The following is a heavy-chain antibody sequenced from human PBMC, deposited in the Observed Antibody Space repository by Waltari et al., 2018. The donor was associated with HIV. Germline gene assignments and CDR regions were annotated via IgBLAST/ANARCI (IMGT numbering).Heavy chain of an antibody. V-gene: IGHV4-34*01. CDR2: INHSGST. CDR3: ASLRFLEWLIPNNWFDP. CDR1: GGSFSGYY. J-gene: IGHJ5*02. D-gene: IGHD3-3*01. Sequence: QVQLQQWGAGLLKPSETLSLTCAVYGGSFSGYYWSWIRQPPGKGLEWIGEINHSGSTNDNPSLKSRVTISVDTSKNQVSLKLSSVTAADTAVYYCASLRFLEWLIPNNWFDPWGQGTLVTVSS.